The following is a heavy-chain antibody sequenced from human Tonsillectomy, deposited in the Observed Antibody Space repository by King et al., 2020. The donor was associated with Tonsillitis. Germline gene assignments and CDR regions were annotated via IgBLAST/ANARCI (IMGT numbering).Heavy chain of an antibody. CDR1: GGSISSSSYY. J-gene: IGHJ4*02. CDR2: IXYSGXT. V-gene: IGHV4-39*01. D-gene: IGHD4-23*01. Sequence: QLQESGPGLVKPSETLSLTCTVSGGSISSSSYYWGXIXQPPGEXLEXIXXIXYSGXTSSTPSLXSRVTISVDTSKNQFSLKLSSVTAADTAVYYCARRGSRVTEYWGQGTLVTVSS. CDR3: ARRGSRVTEY.